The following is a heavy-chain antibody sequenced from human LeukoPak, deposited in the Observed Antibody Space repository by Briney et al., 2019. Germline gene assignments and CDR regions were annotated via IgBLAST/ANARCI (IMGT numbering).Heavy chain of an antibody. D-gene: IGHD2-8*01. CDR3: AGSTYDNWFDP. CDR1: GGSISSSSYY. Sequence: SETLSLTCTVSGGSISSSSYYCGWIRQPPGKGLGWIGSIYHSGSTYYNPSLKSRVTLSVETSKNQFSLKLSSVTAADTAVYYCAGSTYDNWFDPWGQGTLVTVSS. CDR2: IYHSGST. J-gene: IGHJ5*02. V-gene: IGHV4-39*01.